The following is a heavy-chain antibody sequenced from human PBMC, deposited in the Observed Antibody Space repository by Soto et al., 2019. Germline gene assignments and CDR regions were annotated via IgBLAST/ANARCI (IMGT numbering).Heavy chain of an antibody. CDR3: TGEDVVGATERYFGY. V-gene: IGHV1-3*01. CDR2: INAGNGIT. Sequence: GASVKVSCKASGYTFTNYAMHWVRQAPGQRLEWMGWINAGNGITKYSRKFQGRVTITRDTSATTAFMELSSLRSEDTAVYYCTGEDVVGATERYFGYWGQGTLVTVSS. CDR1: GYTFTNYA. J-gene: IGHJ4*02. D-gene: IGHD1-26*01.